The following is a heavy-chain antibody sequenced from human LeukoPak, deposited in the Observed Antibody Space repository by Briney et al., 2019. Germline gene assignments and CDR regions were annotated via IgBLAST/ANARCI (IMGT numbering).Heavy chain of an antibody. CDR1: GGSIGSGSSY. V-gene: IGHV4-39*01. CDR2: IDYTGRT. D-gene: IGHD3-22*01. CDR3: VRFDDTSAYFWD. J-gene: IGHJ4*02. Sequence: KASETLSLTCSVSGGSIGSGSSYWGWIRQPPGKALEWIGSIDYTGRTYNNPFLKSRVAVSVDTSKNRFSLKLASVTAADTAIYYCVRFDDTSAYFWDWGQGTLVTVSS.